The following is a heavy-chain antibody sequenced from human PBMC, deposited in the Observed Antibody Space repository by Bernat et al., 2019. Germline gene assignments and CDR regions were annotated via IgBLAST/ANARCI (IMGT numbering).Heavy chain of an antibody. V-gene: IGHV3-13*04. J-gene: IGHJ2*01. D-gene: IGHD5-12*01. Sequence: EVQLVESGGGLVQPGGSLRLSCAASGFTFSSYDMHWVRQATGKGLEWVSAIGTAGDTYYPGSVKGRFTISRENAKNSLYLQMNSMRAGATAVYYCARGGGDFSGYDHCYFDLWGRGTLVTVSS. CDR3: ARGGGDFSGYDHCYFDL. CDR1: GFTFSSYD. CDR2: IGTAGDT.